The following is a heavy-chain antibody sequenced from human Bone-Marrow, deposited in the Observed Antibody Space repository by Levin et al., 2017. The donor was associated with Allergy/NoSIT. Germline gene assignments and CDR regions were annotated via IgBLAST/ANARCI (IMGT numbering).Heavy chain of an antibody. CDR2: TFYRSKWYN. V-gene: IGHV6-1*01. J-gene: IGHJ3*02. Sequence: SQTLSLTCAISGDSVSRNGVAWNWIRQSPSRGLEWLGRTFYRSKWYNDYAVSVKSRITINLDTSKSQFSLLLNSVTPEDTAIYYCARGINSAFDIWGQGTMVTVSP. CDR3: ARGINSAFDI. D-gene: IGHD3-10*01. CDR1: GDSVSRNGVA.